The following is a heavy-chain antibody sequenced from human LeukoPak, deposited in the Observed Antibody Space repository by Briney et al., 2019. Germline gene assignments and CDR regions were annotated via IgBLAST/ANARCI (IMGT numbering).Heavy chain of an antibody. V-gene: IGHV3-23*01. CDR3: ARAGGLRIAVVPIDC. CDR1: GFTFDSYA. D-gene: IGHD6-19*01. CDR2: ISGSGAAT. J-gene: IGHJ4*02. Sequence: GGSLRLSCAASGFTFDSYAMNWVRQAPGKGLEWVSAISGSGAATYYADSVKGRFTISRDNSKNTLYLQMNSLRAEDTAVYYCARAGGLRIAVVPIDCWGQGTLVTVSS.